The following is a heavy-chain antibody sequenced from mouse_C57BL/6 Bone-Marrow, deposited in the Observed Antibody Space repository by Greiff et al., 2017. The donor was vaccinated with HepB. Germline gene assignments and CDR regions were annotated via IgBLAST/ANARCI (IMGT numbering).Heavy chain of an antibody. CDR2: ISSGGSYT. D-gene: IGHD1-1*01. V-gene: IGHV5-6*02. CDR1: GFTFSSYG. J-gene: IGHJ2*01. Sequence: DVMLVESGGDLVKPGGSLKLSCAASGFTFSSYGMSWVRQTPDKRLEWVATISSGGSYTYYPDSVKGRFTISRDNANNTLYLHMSSLKSEDTAMYYCATPHYYGSSHYYFDDGSQGTTLAVSS. CDR3: ATPHYYGSSHYYFDD.